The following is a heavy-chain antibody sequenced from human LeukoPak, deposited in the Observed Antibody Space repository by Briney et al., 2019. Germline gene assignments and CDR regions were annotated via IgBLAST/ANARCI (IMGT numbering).Heavy chain of an antibody. CDR2: IYHSGST. D-gene: IGHD3-10*01. CDR1: GGSISSYY. Sequence: SETLSLTCTVSGGSISSYYWSWIRQPPGKGLEWIGYIYHSGSTNYNPSLKSRVTISVDTSKNQFSLKLSSVTAADTAVYYCARVQDGMDVWGQGTTVTVSS. V-gene: IGHV4-59*01. CDR3: ARVQDGMDV. J-gene: IGHJ6*02.